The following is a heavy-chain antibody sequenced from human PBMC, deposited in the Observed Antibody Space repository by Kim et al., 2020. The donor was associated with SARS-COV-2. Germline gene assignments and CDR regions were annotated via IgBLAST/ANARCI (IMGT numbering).Heavy chain of an antibody. Sequence: SETLSLTCAVYGGSFSGYYWGWIRQPPGKGLEWIGEINHSGSTNYNPSLKSRVTISVDTSKNQFSLKLSSVTAADTAVYYCYFRDWFGMDVWGQGTTVT. CDR2: INHSGST. J-gene: IGHJ6*02. D-gene: IGHD3-9*01. CDR3: YFRDWFGMDV. CDR1: GGSFSGYY. V-gene: IGHV4-34*01.